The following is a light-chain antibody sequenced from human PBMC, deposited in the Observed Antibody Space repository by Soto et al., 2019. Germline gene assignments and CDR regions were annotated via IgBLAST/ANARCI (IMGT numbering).Light chain of an antibody. CDR2: INSDGSH. CDR1: SGHSSYA. CDR3: QAWGTGMV. V-gene: IGLV4-69*01. J-gene: IGLJ2*01. Sequence: QSVLTQPPSASASLGASVRLTCTLNSGHSSYAIAWHQQQPEKGPQYLMKINSDGSHSKGGGIPDRFSGSSSGAERYLTISSLQSGDEADYYCQAWGTGMVFGGGTKLTVL.